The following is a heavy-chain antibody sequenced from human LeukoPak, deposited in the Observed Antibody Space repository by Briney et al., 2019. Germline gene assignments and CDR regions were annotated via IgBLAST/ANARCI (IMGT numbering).Heavy chain of an antibody. D-gene: IGHD6-13*01. V-gene: IGHV4-38-2*02. J-gene: IGHJ6*03. CDR1: GYSISSGYY. Sequence: SETLSLTCTVSGYSISSGYYWGWIRQPPGKGLEWIGSIYHSGSTYYNPSLKSRVTISVDTSKNQFSLKLSSVTAADTAVYYCARVSRADSSSWYGDYYYYYMDVWGSGTTVTVSS. CDR3: ARVSRADSSSWYGDYYYYYMDV. CDR2: IYHSGST.